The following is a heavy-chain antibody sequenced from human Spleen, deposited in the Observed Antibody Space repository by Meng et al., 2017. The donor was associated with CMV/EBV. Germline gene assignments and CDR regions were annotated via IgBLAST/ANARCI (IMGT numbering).Heavy chain of an antibody. V-gene: IGHV4-39*01. J-gene: IGHJ4*02. D-gene: IGHD6-6*01. CDR3: ARQGWGSSTKLFDY. CDR1: GGSISSSTYY. Sequence: SETLSLTCTVSGGSISSSTYYWGWIRQPPGKGLEWIGTIYYSGSTYYNPSLKSRVTMSVDTSKNQFSLKLSSVTAADTAVYYCARQGWGSSTKLFDYWGQGTLVTVS. CDR2: IYYSGST.